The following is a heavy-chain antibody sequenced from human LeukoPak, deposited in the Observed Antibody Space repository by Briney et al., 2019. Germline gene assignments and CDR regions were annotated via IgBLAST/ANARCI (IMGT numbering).Heavy chain of an antibody. Sequence: PGGSLRLSCAASGFTFSSYGMHWVRRAPGKGLEWVAVISYDGSNKYYADSVKGRFTISRDNSKNTLYLQMNSLRAEDTAVYYCAKDRRAAVQDYGMDVWGQGTTVTVSS. J-gene: IGHJ6*02. V-gene: IGHV3-30*18. CDR1: GFTFSSYG. CDR3: AKDRRAAVQDYGMDV. D-gene: IGHD6-13*01. CDR2: ISYDGSNK.